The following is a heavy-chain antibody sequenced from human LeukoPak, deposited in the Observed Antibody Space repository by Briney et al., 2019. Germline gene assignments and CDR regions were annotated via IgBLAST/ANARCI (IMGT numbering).Heavy chain of an antibody. V-gene: IGHV4-59*01. D-gene: IGHD2-15*01. CDR2: FYYSGSD. J-gene: IGHJ4*02. CDR3: VRGYCSGATCYHFDY. Sequence: PSETLSLTCTVSGASITNYYGNWVRQPPGKGLEWIGYFYYSGSDNYNPSLKSRITISVDTSKNQFSLKLSSVTAADTAVYYCVRGYCSGATCYHFDYWGQGTLVTVSS. CDR1: GASITNYY.